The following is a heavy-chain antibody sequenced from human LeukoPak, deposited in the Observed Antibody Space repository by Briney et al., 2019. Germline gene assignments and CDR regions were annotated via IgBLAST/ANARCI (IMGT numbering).Heavy chain of an antibody. Sequence: ASVKVSCKASGGTFSSYAISWVRQAPGQGLEWMGGIIPIFGTANYAQKFQGRVTITADESTSTAYMELSSLRSEDTAVYCCARDQRGYGHYYYYYMDVWGKGTTVTVSS. J-gene: IGHJ6*03. CDR2: IIPIFGTA. V-gene: IGHV1-69*13. CDR1: GGTFSSYA. CDR3: ARDQRGYGHYYYYYMDV. D-gene: IGHD5-12*01.